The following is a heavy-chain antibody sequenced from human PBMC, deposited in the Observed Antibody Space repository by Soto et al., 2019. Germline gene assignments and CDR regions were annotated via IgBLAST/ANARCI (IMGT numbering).Heavy chain of an antibody. J-gene: IGHJ5*02. CDR3: ARQSSGWYNWFDP. CDR1: GGSISSSSYY. Sequence: QLQLQESGPGLVKPSETLSLTCSVSGGSISSSSYYWGWIRQPPGKGLEWIGSIYYSGSIYYNPSLKRRVTXSXETXKNQFSLRLSSVTAAETAVYYCARQSSGWYNWFDPWGQGTLVTVSS. V-gene: IGHV4-39*01. CDR2: IYYSGSI. D-gene: IGHD6-19*01.